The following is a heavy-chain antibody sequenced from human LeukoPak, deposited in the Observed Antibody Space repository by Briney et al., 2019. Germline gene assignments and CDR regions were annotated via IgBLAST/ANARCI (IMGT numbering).Heavy chain of an antibody. CDR2: INPNSGGT. V-gene: IGHV1-2*02. CDR3: ARVLSYYDSSGPFDY. Sequence: GASVKVSCKASGYTFTSYYMHWVRQAPGQGLEWMGWINPNSGGTNYAQKFQGRVTMTRDTSISTAYMELSRLRSDDTAVYYCARVLSYYDSSGPFDYWGQGTLVTVSS. D-gene: IGHD3-22*01. CDR1: GYTFTSYY. J-gene: IGHJ4*02.